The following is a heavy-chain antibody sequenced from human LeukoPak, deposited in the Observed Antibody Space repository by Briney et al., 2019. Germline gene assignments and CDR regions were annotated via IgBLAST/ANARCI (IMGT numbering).Heavy chain of an antibody. Sequence: SETLSLTCAVYGGSFSGYYWSWIRQPPGKGLEWIGEINHSGSTNYNPSLKSRVTISVDTSKNQFSLKLSSVTAADTAVYYCARGERKAAAGIAHYYYYMDVWGKGTTVTVSS. CDR1: GGSFSGYY. D-gene: IGHD6-13*01. J-gene: IGHJ6*03. CDR2: INHSGST. V-gene: IGHV4-34*01. CDR3: ARGERKAAAGIAHYYYYMDV.